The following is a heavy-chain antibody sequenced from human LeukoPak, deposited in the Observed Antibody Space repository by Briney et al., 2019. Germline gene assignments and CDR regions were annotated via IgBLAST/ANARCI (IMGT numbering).Heavy chain of an antibody. J-gene: IGHJ4*02. CDR3: ASEVRYFDWLRGPTLN. Sequence: SETLSLTCTVSGGSISSSYSYWGWIRQPPGKGLEWIGCISYSGNTYYSPSLKSRVTISVDTSKNQFSLKLSSVTAADTAMYYCASEVRYFDWLRGPTLNWGQGTLVTVSS. CDR1: GGSISSSYSY. V-gene: IGHV4-39*07. CDR2: ISYSGNT. D-gene: IGHD3-9*01.